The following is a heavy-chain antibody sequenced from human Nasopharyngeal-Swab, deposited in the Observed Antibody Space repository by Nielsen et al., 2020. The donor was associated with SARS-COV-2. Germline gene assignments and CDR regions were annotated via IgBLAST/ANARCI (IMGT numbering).Heavy chain of an antibody. CDR1: GFTFSSYS. J-gene: IGHJ4*02. CDR2: ISSSSSYI. Sequence: GESLKISCAASGFTFSSYSMNWVRQAPGKGLEWVSSISSSSSYIYYADSVKGRFTISRDNAKNSLYLQMNSLRAEDTAVYYCARGVDWLRQPSDYWGQGTLVTVSS. D-gene: IGHD5-12*01. V-gene: IGHV3-21*01. CDR3: ARGVDWLRQPSDY.